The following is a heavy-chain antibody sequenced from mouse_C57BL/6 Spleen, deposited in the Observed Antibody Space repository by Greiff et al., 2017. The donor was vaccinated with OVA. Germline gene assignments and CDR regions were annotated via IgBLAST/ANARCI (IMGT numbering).Heavy chain of an antibody. J-gene: IGHJ2*01. Sequence: VQLQQSGAELARPGASVKMSCTASGYTFTSYTMHWVKQRPGQGLEWIGYINPSSGYTKSNQKFKDKATLTADKSSSTAYMQLSSLTSEDSAVYYCARSDSNYVYFDYWGQGTALTVSS. D-gene: IGHD2-5*01. CDR2: INPSSGYT. CDR1: GYTFTSYT. CDR3: ARSDSNYVYFDY. V-gene: IGHV1-4*01.